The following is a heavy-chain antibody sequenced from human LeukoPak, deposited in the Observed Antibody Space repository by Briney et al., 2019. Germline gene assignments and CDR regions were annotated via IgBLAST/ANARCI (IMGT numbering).Heavy chain of an antibody. J-gene: IGHJ4*02. CDR3: KTYYYDSSGYYNFDY. CDR2: IRSKANSYAT. CDR1: GXTFSGSA. D-gene: IGHD3-22*01. Sequence: PGGSLRLSCSASGXTFSGSAMHWVRQASGKGLEWVGGIRSKANSYATAYAASVKGRFTISRDDSKNTAYLQMNSLKTEDTAVYYCKTYYYDSSGYYNFDYWGQGTLVTVSS. V-gene: IGHV3-73*01.